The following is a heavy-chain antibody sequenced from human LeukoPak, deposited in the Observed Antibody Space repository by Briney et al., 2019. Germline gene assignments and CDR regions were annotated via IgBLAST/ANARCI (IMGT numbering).Heavy chain of an antibody. J-gene: IGHJ4*02. D-gene: IGHD3-22*01. CDR2: IYYSGST. CDR1: GDSISSSSYY. CDR3: VREGMTVAVTPFDY. V-gene: IGHV4-39*07. Sequence: SETLSLTCIVSGDSISSSSYYWGWIRQPPGKGLEWIASIYYSGSTYYNPSLNSRATISVDTSKNQFSLKLTSVTAADTAVYYCVREGMTVAVTPFDYWGQGTLVTVSS.